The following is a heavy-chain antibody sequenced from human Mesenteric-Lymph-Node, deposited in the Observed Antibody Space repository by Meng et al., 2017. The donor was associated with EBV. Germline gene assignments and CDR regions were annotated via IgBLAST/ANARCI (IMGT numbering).Heavy chain of an antibody. D-gene: IGHD1-26*01. CDR3: TSDLGGATDF. CDR2: MKTYGSRT. V-gene: IGHV3-74*01. CDR1: GFTFSSYW. Sequence: VHVLECVGVLVQPGGSRRRSCAASGFTFSSYWMHCVRQAPGKVLVWVSQMKTYGSRTDYADSVKGRFTISRDNAKNTLSLQMNSLRAEDTAVYYCTSDLGGATDFWGQGTLVTVSS. J-gene: IGHJ4*02.